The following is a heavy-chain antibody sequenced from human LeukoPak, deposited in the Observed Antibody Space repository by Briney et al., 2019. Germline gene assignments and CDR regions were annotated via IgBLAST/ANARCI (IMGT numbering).Heavy chain of an antibody. CDR1: GFTFSSYA. CDR2: ISYDGSNK. D-gene: IGHD6-6*01. J-gene: IGHJ4*02. CDR3: ARDPLTQRRYSSSSYFDY. Sequence: PGGSLRLSCAASGFTFSSYAMHWVRQAPGKGLEWVAVISYDGSNKYYADSVKGRFTISRDNPKNTLYLQMNSLRAEDTAVYYCARDPLTQRRYSSSSYFDYWGQGTLVTVSS. V-gene: IGHV3-30*04.